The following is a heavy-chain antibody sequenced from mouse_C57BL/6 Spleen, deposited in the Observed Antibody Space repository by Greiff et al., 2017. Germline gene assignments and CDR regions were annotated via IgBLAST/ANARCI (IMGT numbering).Heavy chain of an antibody. V-gene: IGHV2-2*01. CDR3: ARMSYYGNYVRAMDY. J-gene: IGHJ4*01. CDR2: IWSGGST. Sequence: VQLQQSGPGLVQPSQSLSITCTVSGFSLTSYGVHWVRQSPGKGLEWLGVIWSGGSTDYNAAFISRLSISKDNSKSQVFFKMNSLQADDTAIYYCARMSYYGNYVRAMDYWGQGTSVTVSS. CDR1: GFSLTSYG. D-gene: IGHD2-1*01.